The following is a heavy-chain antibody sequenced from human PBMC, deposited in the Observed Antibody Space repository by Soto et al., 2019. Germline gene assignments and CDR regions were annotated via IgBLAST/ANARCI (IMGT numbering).Heavy chain of an antibody. Sequence: QAQLVQSGAEVKKPGASVKVSCKASGYVFSTYGITWVRQAPGQGLEWMGWISGYNGNTDDGQKLQGRVTLTIDASTTTAYMDLRNLKSDDTAVYYCARAEVYTSSWYAMDVRGQGTTVIVSS. D-gene: IGHD6-13*01. J-gene: IGHJ6*02. CDR3: ARAEVYTSSWYAMDV. CDR2: ISGYNGNT. CDR1: GYVFSTYG. V-gene: IGHV1-18*01.